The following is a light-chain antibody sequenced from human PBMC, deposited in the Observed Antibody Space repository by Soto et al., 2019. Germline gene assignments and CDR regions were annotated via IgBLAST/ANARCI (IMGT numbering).Light chain of an antibody. V-gene: IGLV8-61*01. CDR1: SGSVSTGYY. CDR2: DTN. CDR3: VLYIGSGIVV. Sequence: QTVVTQEPSFSVSPGGTVTLTCGLTSGSVSTGYYPSWYQQTPGQAPRTLIYDTNTRSSGVPGRFSGSILGNKAALTITGAQADDESDYYCVLYIGSGIVVFGGGTKLTVL. J-gene: IGLJ3*02.